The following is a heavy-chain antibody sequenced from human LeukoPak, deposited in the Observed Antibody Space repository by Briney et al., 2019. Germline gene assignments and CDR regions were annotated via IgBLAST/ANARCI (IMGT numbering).Heavy chain of an antibody. CDR2: INHSGST. Sequence: SETLSLTCAVYGGSFSGYYWSWIRQPPGKGLEWIGEINHSGSTNYNPSLKSRVTISVDTSKNQFSLKPSSVTAADTAVYYCARRRRHCGGDCYFGYYYYYYMDVWGKGTTVTISS. CDR3: ARRRRHCGGDCYFGYYYYYYMDV. D-gene: IGHD2-21*02. V-gene: IGHV4-34*01. CDR1: GGSFSGYY. J-gene: IGHJ6*03.